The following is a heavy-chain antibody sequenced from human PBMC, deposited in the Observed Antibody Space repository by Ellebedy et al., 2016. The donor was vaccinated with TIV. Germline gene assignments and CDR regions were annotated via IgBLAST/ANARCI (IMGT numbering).Heavy chain of an antibody. Sequence: SVKVSXXASGGTFSSYAISWVRQAPGQGLEWMGGIIPIFGTANYAQKFQGRVTITADESTSTAYMELSSLRSEDTAVYYCARGGPYCGGDCYPGPYDYWGQGTLVTVSS. CDR1: GGTFSSYA. J-gene: IGHJ4*02. CDR3: ARGGPYCGGDCYPGPYDY. D-gene: IGHD2-21*02. CDR2: IIPIFGTA. V-gene: IGHV1-69*13.